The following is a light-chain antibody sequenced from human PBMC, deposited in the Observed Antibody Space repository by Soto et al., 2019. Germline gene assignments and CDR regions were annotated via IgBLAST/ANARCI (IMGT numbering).Light chain of an antibody. CDR1: SGSIASNY. V-gene: IGLV6-57*01. CDR3: QSYDSSSWV. CDR2: EDN. Sequence: NFMLPQPHSVSEAPGTTVTISCTRSSGSIASNYVQWYQQRPGSSPTTVIYEDNQRPSGVPDRFSGSIDSSSNSASLTISGLKTEDEADYYCQSYDSSSWVFGGGTKLTVL. J-gene: IGLJ3*02.